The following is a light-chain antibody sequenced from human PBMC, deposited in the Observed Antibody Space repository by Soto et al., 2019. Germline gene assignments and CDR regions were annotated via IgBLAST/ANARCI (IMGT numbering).Light chain of an antibody. CDR3: QRYYSWPLT. V-gene: IGKV3-15*01. CDR1: QSLTSY. Sequence: EIVMTQSPATLSVSPGERAALSCRASQSLTSYLAWFQQKPGQAPSLLIYGASTRATGIPDRFSGSGFGTEFTLAINSLQSEDFAVYFCQRYYSWPLTFGGGTKVEIK. CDR2: GAS. J-gene: IGKJ4*01.